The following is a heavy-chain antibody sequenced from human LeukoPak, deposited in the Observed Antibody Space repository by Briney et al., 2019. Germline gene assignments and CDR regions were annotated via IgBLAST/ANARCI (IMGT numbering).Heavy chain of an antibody. D-gene: IGHD3-10*01. CDR2: INHSGST. Sequence: SETLSLTCAVYGGSFSGYYWSWIRQPPGKGLEWIGEINHSGSTNYNLSLKSRVTISVDTSKNQFSLKLSSVTAADTAVYYCARRSGRDGSGSYYIRLLFNWFDPWGQGTLVTVSS. V-gene: IGHV4-34*01. J-gene: IGHJ5*02. CDR3: ARRSGRDGSGSYYIRLLFNWFDP. CDR1: GGSFSGYY.